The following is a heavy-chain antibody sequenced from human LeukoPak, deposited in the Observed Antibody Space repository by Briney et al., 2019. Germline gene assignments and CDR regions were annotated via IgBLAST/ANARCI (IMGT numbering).Heavy chain of an antibody. Sequence: GASVKVSCKASGYTFTGYYMHWVRQAPGQGLEWMGWINPNSGGTNYAQKFQGWVTMTRDTSISTAYMELSRLRSDDTAVYYCARSPILPVYDSSGYHFDYWGQGTLVTVSS. CDR2: INPNSGGT. CDR3: ARSPILPVYDSSGYHFDY. CDR1: GYTFTGYY. D-gene: IGHD3-22*01. V-gene: IGHV1-2*04. J-gene: IGHJ4*02.